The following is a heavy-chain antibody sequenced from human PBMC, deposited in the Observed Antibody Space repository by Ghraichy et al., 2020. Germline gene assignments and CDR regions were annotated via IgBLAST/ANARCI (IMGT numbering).Heavy chain of an antibody. D-gene: IGHD3-3*01. CDR2: IKSKTNGGTT. CDR3: ATTRVTKIDY. J-gene: IGHJ4*02. CDR1: GFTFNNAW. V-gene: IGHV3-15*01. Sequence: GESLNISCAASGFTFNNAWMAWVRQAPGKGLEWVGRIKSKTNGGTTDYAAPVKDRFTISRDDSKNTVYLQMNSLITEDTAIYYCATTRVTKIDYWGKGTLVTGSA.